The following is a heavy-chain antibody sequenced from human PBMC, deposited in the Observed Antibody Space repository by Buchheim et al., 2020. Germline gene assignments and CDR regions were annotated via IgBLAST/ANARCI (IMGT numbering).Heavy chain of an antibody. CDR3: GKIAPMPDFWSGYYSG. CDR2: ISGRGGST. CDR1: GFTFSSYA. D-gene: IGHD3-3*01. J-gene: IGHJ4*02. Sequence: EVQLLESGGGLVQPGGSLRLFCAASGFTFSSYAMSWVRQAPGKGLEWVSAISGRGGSTYYADSVKGRFTLSRVNSKNTLYLQMNSLRAEDTAVYYCGKIAPMPDFWSGYYSGWGQGTL. V-gene: IGHV3-23*01.